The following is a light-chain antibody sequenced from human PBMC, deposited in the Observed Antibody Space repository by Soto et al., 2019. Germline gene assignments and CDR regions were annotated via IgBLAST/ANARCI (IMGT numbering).Light chain of an antibody. Sequence: DIQMTQSPSSLSASVGDRVTITCRTSQNINNYLNWYQQKPGKAPKVLIYGESSLQSGVPSRFSGSGSGTDFTLTISSLQPEDFATYYCQQSYSTLWTFGQGTKVEIK. J-gene: IGKJ1*01. V-gene: IGKV1-39*01. CDR3: QQSYSTLWT. CDR1: QNINNY. CDR2: GES.